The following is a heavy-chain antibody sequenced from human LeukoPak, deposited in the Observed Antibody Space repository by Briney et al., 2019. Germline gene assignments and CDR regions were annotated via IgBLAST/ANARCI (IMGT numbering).Heavy chain of an antibody. CDR2: IYYSGST. D-gene: IGHD3-22*01. J-gene: IGHJ4*02. Sequence: KPSETLSLTCTVSGGSISSSSYYWGWIRQPPGKGLEWIGSIYYSGSTYYNPSLKSRVTISVDTSKNQFSLKLSSVTAADTAVYYCAGITMIVAVITHWGQGTLVTVSS. V-gene: IGHV4-39*01. CDR1: GGSISSSSYY. CDR3: AGITMIVAVITH.